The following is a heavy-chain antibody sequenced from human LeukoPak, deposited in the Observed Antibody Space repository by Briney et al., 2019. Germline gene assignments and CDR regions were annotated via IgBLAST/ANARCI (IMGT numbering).Heavy chain of an antibody. CDR2: IYHSGST. Sequence: SGTLSLTCAVSGGSISSSNWWSWVRQPPGKGLEWIGEIYHSGSTNYNPSLKSRVTISVDKSKNQFSLKLSSVTAADTAVYYCARDLRHAGDSPGDFDYWGQGALVTVSS. J-gene: IGHJ4*02. V-gene: IGHV4-4*02. CDR3: ARDLRHAGDSPGDFDY. D-gene: IGHD4-17*01. CDR1: GGSISSSNW.